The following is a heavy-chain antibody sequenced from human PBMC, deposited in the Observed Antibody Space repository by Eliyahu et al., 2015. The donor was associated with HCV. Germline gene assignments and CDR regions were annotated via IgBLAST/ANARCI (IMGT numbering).Heavy chain of an antibody. V-gene: IGHV1-18*01. CDR1: GYTFSNFG. D-gene: IGHD3-16*01. J-gene: IGHJ4*02. Sequence: QVQLLQSGAEVKKPGASVKVSCKASGYTFSNFGISWVRQAPGQGPEWLGWISGYNGEINYARKVRDRVTITADSSTDTAYLEVWNLRSDDTAVYYCARDWAQVLVFGGVPGVRWKIDNWGQGTLVTVSS. CDR2: ISGYNGEI. CDR3: ARDWAQVLVFGGVPGVRWKIDN.